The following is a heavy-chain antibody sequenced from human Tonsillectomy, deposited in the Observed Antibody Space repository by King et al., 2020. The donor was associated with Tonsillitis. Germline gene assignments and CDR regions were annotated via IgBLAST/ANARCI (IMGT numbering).Heavy chain of an antibody. CDR2: IKKDGSET. J-gene: IGHJ3*02. Sequence: VQLVESGGGVVQPGGSLRLSCAASGFTFSTYWLTWLRGAPGKGLEWVANIKKDGSETYYVDSVKGLFTVSKENAKNSLFLQMNSQRAEDTAVYYCARDSSPALSGSWYDAFHIWGQGTMVTVSS. D-gene: IGHD2-15*01. V-gene: IGHV3-7*01. CDR3: ARDSSPALSGSWYDAFHI. CDR1: GFTFSTYW.